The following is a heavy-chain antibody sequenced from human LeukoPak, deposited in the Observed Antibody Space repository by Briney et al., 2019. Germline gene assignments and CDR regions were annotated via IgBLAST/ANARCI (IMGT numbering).Heavy chain of an antibody. CDR3: ARDIVVVPAAISWFDP. V-gene: IGHV3-21*01. D-gene: IGHD2-2*01. Sequence: PGGSLRLFCAASGFTFSSYSMNWVRQAPGKGLEWFSSISSSSSYIYYADSVKGRFTISRDNAKNSLYLQMNSLRAEDTAVYYCARDIVVVPAAISWFDPWGQGTLVTVSS. CDR2: ISSSSSYI. CDR1: GFTFSSYS. J-gene: IGHJ5*02.